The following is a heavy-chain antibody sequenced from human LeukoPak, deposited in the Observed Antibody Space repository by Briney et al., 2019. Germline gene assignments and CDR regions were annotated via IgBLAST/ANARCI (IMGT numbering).Heavy chain of an antibody. J-gene: IGHJ4*02. V-gene: IGHV1-69*13. CDR3: ARQPNYLTPGVFDY. CDR2: IIPIFGTA. D-gene: IGHD5-24*01. Sequence: WASVKVSCKASGGTFSSYAISWVRQAPGQGLEWMGGIIPIFGTANYAQKFQGRVTITADESTSTAYMELSSLRSEDTAVYYCARQPNYLTPGVFDYWGQGTLVTVSS. CDR1: GGTFSSYA.